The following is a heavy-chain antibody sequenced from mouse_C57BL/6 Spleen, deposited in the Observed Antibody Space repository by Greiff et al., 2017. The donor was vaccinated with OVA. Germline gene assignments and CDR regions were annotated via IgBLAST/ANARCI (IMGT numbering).Heavy chain of an antibody. Sequence: DVKLVESEGGLVQPGSSMKLSCTASGFTFSDYYMAWVRQVPEKGLEWVANINYDGSSTYYLDSLKSRFIISRDNAKNILYLQMSSLKSEDTATYYCAREWYFDVWGTGTTVTVSS. J-gene: IGHJ1*03. CDR1: GFTFSDYY. V-gene: IGHV5-16*01. CDR3: AREWYFDV. CDR2: INYDGSST.